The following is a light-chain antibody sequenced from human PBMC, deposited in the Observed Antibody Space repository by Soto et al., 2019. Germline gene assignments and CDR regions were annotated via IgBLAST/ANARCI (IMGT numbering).Light chain of an antibody. CDR1: QSVRSTY. CDR3: HQYGTSPAT. CDR2: DAS. J-gene: IGKJ1*01. Sequence: EIVLTQSPGTLSLSPGERATLSCRASQSVRSTYVAWYQQKPGQAPRLLIFDASSRATGIPDRFSGSGSGPDFPLTISRLEPEDFAVYYCHQYGTSPATFGQGTKVEIK. V-gene: IGKV3-20*01.